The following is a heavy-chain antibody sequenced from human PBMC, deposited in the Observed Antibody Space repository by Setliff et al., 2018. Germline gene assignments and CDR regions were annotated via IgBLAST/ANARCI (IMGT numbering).Heavy chain of an antibody. V-gene: IGHV4-38-2*02. D-gene: IGHD3-22*01. CDR3: ARESRYYYDNLGTLDY. CDR1: GYSISSGYI. CDR2: IYSSGST. Sequence: TSETLSLTCTVSGYSISSGYIWGWIRQPPGKGLEWIGYIYSSGSTYYNPSLKSRVSISVDTSKNQFSLKLSSVTAADTAVYYCARESRYYYDNLGTLDYWGQGTLVTVSS. J-gene: IGHJ4*02.